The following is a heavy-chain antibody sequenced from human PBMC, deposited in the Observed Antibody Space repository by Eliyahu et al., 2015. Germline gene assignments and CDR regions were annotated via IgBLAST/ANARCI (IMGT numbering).Heavy chain of an antibody. V-gene: IGHV4-59*08. D-gene: IGHD6-6*01. CDR2: IYYSGST. J-gene: IGHJ4*02. CDR1: GGSISSYY. CDR3: ARQEQLVLDY. Sequence: QVQLXESGPGLVXPSETLSLTXXVXGGSISSYYWSWIRQPPGKGLXWIGYIYYSGSTTYNPXLKSRVTISVDTXKNQFSLKLSSVTAADTAVYYCARQEQLVLDYWGQGTLVTVSS.